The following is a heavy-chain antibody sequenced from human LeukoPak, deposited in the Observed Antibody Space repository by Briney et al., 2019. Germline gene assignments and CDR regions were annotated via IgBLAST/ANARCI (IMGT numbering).Heavy chain of an antibody. D-gene: IGHD6-19*01. CDR1: GGSISSSSYY. CDR2: IYYSGST. J-gene: IGHJ4*02. V-gene: IGHV4-39*07. Sequence: PSETLSLTCTVSGGSISSSSYYWGWIRQPPGKGLEWIGSIYYSGSTYYNPSLKSRVTISVDTSKNQFSLKLSSVTAADTAVYYCARVHVAGRGAFDYWGQGTLVTVSS. CDR3: ARVHVAGRGAFDY.